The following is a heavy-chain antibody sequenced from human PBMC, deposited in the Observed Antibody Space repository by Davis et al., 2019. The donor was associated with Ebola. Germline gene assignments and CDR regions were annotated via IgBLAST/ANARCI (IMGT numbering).Heavy chain of an antibody. Sequence: PSETLSLTCAISGDSVSSAGWNWIRQSPSRGLEWLGRTYYNSKWYKDYAVSLKSRITFNPDTSKNQFSLQLSSVTPDDTALYYCARGWLRGGMDVWGEGTTVTVSS. CDR1: GDSVSSAG. D-gene: IGHD5-18*01. V-gene: IGHV6-1*01. CDR2: TYYNSKWYK. CDR3: ARGWLRGGMDV. J-gene: IGHJ6*04.